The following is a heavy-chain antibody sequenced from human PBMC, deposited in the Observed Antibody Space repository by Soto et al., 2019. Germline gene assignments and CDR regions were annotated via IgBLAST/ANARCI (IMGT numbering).Heavy chain of an antibody. CDR1: GFNFITFS. CDR2: ISASSSSI. J-gene: IGHJ3*02. V-gene: IGHV3-21*01. D-gene: IGHD1-20*01. Sequence: DVQLVESGGGLVKPGGSLRLSCAASGFNFITFSMNWVRQAPGKGLEWVSSISASSSSIYYAESVKGRFTVPRDNAKNSLYLQMNSLTAEDTALYYCVRDAYNRDAFDIWGQGTTVTVSS. CDR3: VRDAYNRDAFDI.